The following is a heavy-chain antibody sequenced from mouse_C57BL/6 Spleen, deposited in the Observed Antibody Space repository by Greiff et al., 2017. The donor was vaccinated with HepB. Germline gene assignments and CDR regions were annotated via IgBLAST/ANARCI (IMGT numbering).Heavy chain of an antibody. V-gene: IGHV1-82*01. Sequence: VQRVESGPELVKPGASVKISCKASGYAFSSSWMNWVKQRPGKGLEWIGRIYPGDGDTNYNGKFKGKATLTADKSSSTAYMQLSSLTSEDSAVYFCARDGDYGSSYVWYFDVWGTGTTVTVSS. J-gene: IGHJ1*03. CDR1: GYAFSSSW. CDR3: ARDGDYGSSYVWYFDV. CDR2: IYPGDGDT. D-gene: IGHD1-1*01.